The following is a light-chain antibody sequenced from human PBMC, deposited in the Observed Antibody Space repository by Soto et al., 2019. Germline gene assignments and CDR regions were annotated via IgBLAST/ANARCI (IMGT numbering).Light chain of an antibody. J-gene: IGKJ1*01. V-gene: IGKV1-39*01. Sequence: DIQMTPSPSSLSASVGDRVTITCRASQSISSYLNWYQQKPGKAPKLLIYAASSLQSGVPSRFSGSGSGTDFTLTISSLQPEDFATYYCQQSYSTPPTFGQGTKVDIK. CDR1: QSISSY. CDR2: AAS. CDR3: QQSYSTPPT.